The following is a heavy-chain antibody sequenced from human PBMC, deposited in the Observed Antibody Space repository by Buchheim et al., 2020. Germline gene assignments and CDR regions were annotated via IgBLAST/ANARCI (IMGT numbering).Heavy chain of an antibody. J-gene: IGHJ6*02. V-gene: IGHV1-46*01. D-gene: IGHD2-15*01. CDR3: VRAGYCRGVSCYYYGMDV. CDR2: INPSSSGT. CDR1: GYTFSSYY. Sequence: QVQLVQSGAEVKKPGASVKVSCKASGYTFSSYYVSWVRQAPGQGLEWMGIINPSSSGTGYAQKFQGRVTMTRDTSTSTVYMELSSLRSEDTAVYYRVRAGYCRGVSCYYYGMDVWGQGTT.